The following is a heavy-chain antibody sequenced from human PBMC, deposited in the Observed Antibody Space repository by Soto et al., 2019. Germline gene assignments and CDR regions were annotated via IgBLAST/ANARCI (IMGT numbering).Heavy chain of an antibody. CDR1: GFTFSSYA. J-gene: IGHJ4*02. D-gene: IGHD2-15*01. V-gene: IGHV3-23*01. CDR3: ADCSGGSCYSLSY. CDR2: ISGSGGST. Sequence: EMQLLESGGGLVQPGGSRRLSCAASGFTFSSYAMSWVRQAPGKGLEWVSAISGSGGSTYYADSVKGRFTISRDNSKNTLYLQMHSLRAEDTAVYYCADCSGGSCYSLSYWGQGTLVTVSS.